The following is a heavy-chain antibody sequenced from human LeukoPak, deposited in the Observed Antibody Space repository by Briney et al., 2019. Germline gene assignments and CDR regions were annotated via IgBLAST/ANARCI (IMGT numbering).Heavy chain of an antibody. CDR2: ISGSGGST. CDR3: AKDWGYFDYLEY. CDR1: GXTFSSYG. J-gene: IGHJ4*02. Sequence: PGGSLRLSCAASGXTFSSYGMTWVRQAPGKGVEWVSSISGSGGSTYYADSVKGRFTISRDNSKNTLYLQMKSLRADDTAVYYCAKDWGYFDYLEYWGQGTLVTVSS. D-gene: IGHD3-9*01. V-gene: IGHV3-23*01.